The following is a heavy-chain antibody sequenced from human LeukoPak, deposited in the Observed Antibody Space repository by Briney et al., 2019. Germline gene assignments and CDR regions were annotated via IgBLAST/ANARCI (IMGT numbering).Heavy chain of an antibody. D-gene: IGHD3-3*01. CDR1: GYTFTSYY. Sequence: ASVKVSCKASGYTFTSYYMHWVRQAPGQGLEWMGFISLNNGNTHYEQKFQGRVTMDADTSTNTASLEVKSLRSDDTAVYYCQRITIFGVVMDFDYWGQGTLVTVSS. J-gene: IGHJ4*02. V-gene: IGHV1-18*04. CDR3: QRITIFGVVMDFDY. CDR2: ISLNNGNT.